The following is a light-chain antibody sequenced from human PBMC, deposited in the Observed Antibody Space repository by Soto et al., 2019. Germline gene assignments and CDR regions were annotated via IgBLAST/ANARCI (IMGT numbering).Light chain of an antibody. CDR1: SSDVGAHDF. CDR3: NSYTLSKTVI. J-gene: IGLJ2*01. V-gene: IGLV2-14*01. CDR2: EVT. Sequence: QSALTQPASVSGSPGQSITISCSGTSSDVGAHDFVSWYQHHPDKAPKVIIFEVTKRPSGVSSRFSGSKTGNTASLTISGLQAEDEADYYCNSYTLSKTVIFGGGIKLTVL.